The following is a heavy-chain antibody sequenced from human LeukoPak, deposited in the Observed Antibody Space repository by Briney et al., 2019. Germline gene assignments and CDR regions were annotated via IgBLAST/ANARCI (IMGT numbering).Heavy chain of an antibody. CDR3: ARHIGAFRRGSYSDGYYYGMDV. Sequence: SETLSLTCTVSGGSISSNYWSWTRQRPGKGLEWIGYISKSGSTNCSPSLKNRVIISVDTSKNQLSLKVSSVTAADTAIYYCARHIGAFRRGSYSDGYYYGMDVWGQGTTVTVSS. CDR1: GGSISSNY. J-gene: IGHJ6*02. V-gene: IGHV4-59*08. D-gene: IGHD3-3*01. CDR2: ISKSGST.